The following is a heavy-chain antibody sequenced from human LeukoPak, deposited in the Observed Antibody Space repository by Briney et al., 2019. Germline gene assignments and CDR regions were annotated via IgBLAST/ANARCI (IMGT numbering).Heavy chain of an antibody. V-gene: IGHV3-23*01. Sequence: GALRLSCAASEFTSELTFSSYVMSWVRQAPGKGLEWVSAISGSGGSTYYADSVKGRFTISRANSMNTLYLQMNSLRAEDTAVYYCAKGRGSYLSSFDYWGQGTLVTVSS. CDR1: EFTSELTFSSYV. D-gene: IGHD1-26*01. CDR3: AKGRGSYLSSFDY. J-gene: IGHJ4*02. CDR2: ISGSGGST.